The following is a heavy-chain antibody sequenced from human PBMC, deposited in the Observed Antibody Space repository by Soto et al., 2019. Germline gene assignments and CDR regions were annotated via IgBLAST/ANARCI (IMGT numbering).Heavy chain of an antibody. Sequence: QVQLVQSGAEVKKPGASVKVSCKASGYTFTSYDINWVRQATGQGLEWMGWMNPNSGNTGYAQKFQGRVTMTKNTSLSTAYMELSSLRSKDTAVYYCARGDIVVVPAADRNWYFDLWGRGTLVTFSS. CDR3: ARGDIVVVPAADRNWYFDL. CDR1: GYTFTSYD. D-gene: IGHD2-2*01. J-gene: IGHJ2*01. CDR2: MNPNSGNT. V-gene: IGHV1-8*01.